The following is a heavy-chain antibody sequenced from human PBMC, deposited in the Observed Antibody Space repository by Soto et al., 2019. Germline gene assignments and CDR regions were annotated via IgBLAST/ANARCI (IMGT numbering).Heavy chain of an antibody. CDR2: ISSDGDIT. D-gene: IGHD6-6*01. J-gene: IGHJ6*02. CDR1: GFTFSEYS. Sequence: GGSLRLSCSASGFTFSEYSMHWVRQAPGKGLQYVSTISSDGDITYYADSVKGRFTISRDNSKNTLYLQMNSLRAEDTAVYYCASVSTSEAVAYGSSLGYYYGMDVWGQGTTVTVSS. V-gene: IGHV3-64*04. CDR3: ASVSTSEAVAYGSSLGYYYGMDV.